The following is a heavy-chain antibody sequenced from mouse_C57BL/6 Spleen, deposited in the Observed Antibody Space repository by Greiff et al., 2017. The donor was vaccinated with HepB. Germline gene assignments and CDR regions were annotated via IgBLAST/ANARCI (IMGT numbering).Heavy chain of an antibody. Sequence: DVMLVESGGGLVKPGGSLKLSCAASGFTFSDYVMHWVRQAPEKGLEWVAYISSGSSTIYYADTVKGRITISRDNAKNTLFLQMTRLRYEDTAMYYCARNTVRANAMDYWGQGTSVTVSS. CDR3: ARNTVRANAMDY. CDR2: ISSGSSTI. CDR1: GFTFSDYV. J-gene: IGHJ4*01. V-gene: IGHV5-17*01. D-gene: IGHD5-1-1*01.